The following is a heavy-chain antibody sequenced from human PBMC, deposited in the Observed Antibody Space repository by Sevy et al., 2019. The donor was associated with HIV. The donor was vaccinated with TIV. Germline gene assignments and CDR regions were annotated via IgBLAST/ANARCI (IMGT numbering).Heavy chain of an antibody. J-gene: IGHJ6*03. CDR2: IHHSGNS. CDR3: ARSVAANYMDV. CDR1: GVSISSDY. D-gene: IGHD1-26*01. Sequence: SETLSLTCRVSGVSISSDYWSWIRQPPGKEPEWIGYIHHSGNSNHKTSLKSRVTMSVDTSKNQFSLNLRSVSAADTAVYYCARSVAANYMDVWGQGTTVTVSS. V-gene: IGHV4-59*01.